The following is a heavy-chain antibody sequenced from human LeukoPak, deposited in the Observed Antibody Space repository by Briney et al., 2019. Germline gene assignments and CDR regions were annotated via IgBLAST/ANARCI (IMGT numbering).Heavy chain of an antibody. CDR2: IYSDGST. CDR1: GFTVSSNY. Sequence: GGSLRLSCAVSGFTVSSNYMYWVRQTPGKGLERVSGIYSDGSTYYADSVQGRFTMSRDNSKNTLYLQLNSLRAEDTAVYYCAKDTMRWRHYNWGQGTLVTVSS. J-gene: IGHJ4*02. D-gene: IGHD2-21*02. CDR3: AKDTMRWRHYN. V-gene: IGHV3-53*01.